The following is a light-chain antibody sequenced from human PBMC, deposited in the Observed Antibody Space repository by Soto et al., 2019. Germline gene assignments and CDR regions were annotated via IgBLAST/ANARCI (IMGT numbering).Light chain of an antibody. J-gene: IGKJ2*01. V-gene: IGKV1-39*01. CDR2: VAS. CDR1: QTIINY. CDR3: QKSYNTPYT. Sequence: DTQMTQSPSSLSASVGDRVTITCRARQTIINYLNWYQQKPRKAPKHLIYVASSLQSGVPSRFSGSGSGTDFTLTISNLQPEDFATYYCQKSYNTPYTFGQGTKLEI.